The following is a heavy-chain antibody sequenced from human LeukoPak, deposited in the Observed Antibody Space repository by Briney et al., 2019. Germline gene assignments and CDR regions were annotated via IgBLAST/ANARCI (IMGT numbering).Heavy chain of an antibody. J-gene: IGHJ4*02. CDR1: GGSISSSSYD. D-gene: IGHD3-10*01. CDR2: INHSGST. V-gene: IGHV4-39*07. CDR3: ARGRRYYGSGSSPGFVY. Sequence: PSETLSLTCTVSGGSISSSSYDWGWIRQPPGKGLEWIGEINHSGSTNYNPSLKSRVTISVDTSKNQFSLKLSSVTAADTAVYYCARGRRYYGSGSSPGFVYWGQGTLVTVSS.